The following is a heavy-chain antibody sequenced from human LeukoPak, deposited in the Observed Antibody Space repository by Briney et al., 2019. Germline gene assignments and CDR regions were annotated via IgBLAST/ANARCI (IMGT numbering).Heavy chain of an antibody. D-gene: IGHD1-20*01. V-gene: IGHV1-2*04. CDR1: QYTFTGYY. J-gene: IGHJ4*02. CDR2: INPNSGGT. CDR3: ARGLINGHDFDY. Sequence: GASVKVSCKASQYTFTGYYMHWVRQVPGQGLEWMGWINPNSGGTNYAQKFQGWVTMTRDTSISTAYMDLSRLTSEDTAVYYCARGLINGHDFDYWGQGTLVTVSS.